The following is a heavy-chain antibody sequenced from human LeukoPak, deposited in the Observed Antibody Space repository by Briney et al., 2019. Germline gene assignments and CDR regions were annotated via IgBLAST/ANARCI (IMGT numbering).Heavy chain of an antibody. CDR1: GFTFTNAW. CDR2: IKSKSDGATT. CDR3: ATTILTGPWKGAFDI. D-gene: IGHD3-9*01. J-gene: IGHJ3*02. Sequence: GGSLRLSCAASGFTFTNAWMSWVRQAPGKGLEWVGRIKSKSDGATTDYAAPVKGRFAISRDDSDNMLFLQMNSLKTEDTAVHYCATTILTGPWKGAFDIWGQGTMVTVSS. V-gene: IGHV3-15*01.